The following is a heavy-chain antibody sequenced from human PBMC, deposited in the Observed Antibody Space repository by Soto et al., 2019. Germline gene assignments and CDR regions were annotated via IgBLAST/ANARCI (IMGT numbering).Heavy chain of an antibody. J-gene: IGHJ4*02. V-gene: IGHV3-49*03. CDR2: IRSKAYGGTT. CDR1: GFTFGDYA. CDR3: TREPYPRRYRTYYYDSSGPPPFDY. D-gene: IGHD3-22*01. Sequence: GGSLRLSCTASGFTFGDYAMSWFRQAPGKGLEWVGFIRSKAYGGTTEYAASVKGRFTISRDDSKSIAYLQMNSLKTEDTAVYYCTREPYPRRYRTYYYDSSGPPPFDYWGQGTLVTVSS.